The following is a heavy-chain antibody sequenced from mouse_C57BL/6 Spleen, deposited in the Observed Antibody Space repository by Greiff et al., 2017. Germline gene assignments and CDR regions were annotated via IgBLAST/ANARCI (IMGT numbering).Heavy chain of an antibody. V-gene: IGHV1-81*01. CDR2: IYPRSGNT. J-gene: IGHJ4*01. CDR1: GYTLTSYG. CDR3: ASYSGSSYAMNY. D-gene: IGHD1-1*01. Sequence: VQLQQSGAELARPGASVKLSCKASGYTLTSYGISWVKQRTGQGLEWIGEIYPRSGNTYYNEKFKGKATLTADKSASTAYMELRSLTSEDSAVYFCASYSGSSYAMNYWGQGTSGTVSS.